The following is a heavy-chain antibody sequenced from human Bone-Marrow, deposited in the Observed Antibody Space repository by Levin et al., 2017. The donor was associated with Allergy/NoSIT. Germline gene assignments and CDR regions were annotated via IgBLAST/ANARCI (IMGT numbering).Heavy chain of an antibody. J-gene: IGHJ1*01. CDR2: ISWNSGRI. CDR3: ARDAFPAGSCQMEH. Sequence: PGGSLRLSCVASGFTFDDHAMHWVRQAPGKGLEWVSGISWNSGRIAYADSVKGRFTISRDNGKNSLYLQMNSLRGEDTAVYFCARDAFPAGSCQMEHWGQGTLVSVSS. CDR1: GFTFDDHA. D-gene: IGHD3-10*01. V-gene: IGHV3-9*01.